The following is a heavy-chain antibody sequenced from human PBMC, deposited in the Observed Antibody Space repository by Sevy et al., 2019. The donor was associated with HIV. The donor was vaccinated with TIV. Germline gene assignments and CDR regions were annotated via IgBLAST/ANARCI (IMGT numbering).Heavy chain of an antibody. CDR3: ANSRGRYEGSSWLYYYYVMDV. D-gene: IGHD6-13*01. CDR1: GFIFSRYG. V-gene: IGHV3-30*18. CDR2: ISDDGSDK. J-gene: IGHJ6*02. Sequence: GGSLRLSCAAAGFIFSRYGMHWARQAPGKGLEWVAVISDDGSDKEYAESVKGRFTVSRDNSKDTVYRQMNSLRLEDTAVYYCANSRGRYEGSSWLYYYYVMDVWGQGTTVTVSS.